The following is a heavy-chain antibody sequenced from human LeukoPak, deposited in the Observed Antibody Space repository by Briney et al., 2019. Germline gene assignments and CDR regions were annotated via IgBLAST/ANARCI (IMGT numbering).Heavy chain of an antibody. CDR3: ATGGGAFDY. Sequence: PGGSLRLSCAASGFTFKTYGMNWVRQAPGKGLEWVSYISSSSSTISYADSVKGRFTISRDNAKNSLYLQMNSLRAEDTAVYYCATGGGAFDYWGQGTLVTVSS. CDR1: GFTFKTYG. J-gene: IGHJ4*02. V-gene: IGHV3-48*04. D-gene: IGHD3-10*01. CDR2: ISSSSSTI.